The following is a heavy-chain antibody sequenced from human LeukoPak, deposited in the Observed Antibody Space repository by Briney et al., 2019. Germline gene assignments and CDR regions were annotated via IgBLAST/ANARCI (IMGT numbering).Heavy chain of an antibody. J-gene: IGHJ4*02. CDR2: ISFDGSTK. CDR3: ARFYIPEEHHRSWYEAH. D-gene: IGHD6-13*01. Sequence: HPGGSLRLSCAASGFTFRRYALHWVRQAPGKGLEWVSMISFDGSTKDYADSVKGRFTISRDNAMNTVFLQMKSLRADDTGTYYCARFYIPEEHHRSWYEAHWGQGVLVTVS. V-gene: IGHV3-30-3*01. CDR1: GFTFRRYA.